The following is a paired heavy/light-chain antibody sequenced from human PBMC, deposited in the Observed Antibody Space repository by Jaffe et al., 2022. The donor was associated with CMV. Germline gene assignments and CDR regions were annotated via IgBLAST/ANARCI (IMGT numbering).Heavy chain of an antibody. CDR3: ARHNLGDYRWIYYFDS. D-gene: IGHD4-17*01. V-gene: IGHV4-59*08. Sequence: QVQLQESGPGLVKPSETLSLTCSVSGVSISGYYWSWIRQSPGKGLEWIGYISYIGTTNYNPSLKSRVTISVDTSKNQFSLKLSSVTAADTAVYYCARHNLGDYRWIYYFDSWGQGALVTVSS. CDR1: GVSISGYY. CDR2: ISYIGTT. J-gene: IGHJ4*02.
Light chain of an antibody. J-gene: IGKJ1*01. CDR1: QNISSW. CDR2: AAS. V-gene: IGKV1-12*01. CDR3: QRANNFPPT. Sequence: DIQMTQSPSSVSASVGDRVTITCRASQNISSWLAWYQQKPRKAPKLLIYAASSLQSGVPSRFSGSGSATDFTLTISSLQPEDFATYYCQRANNFPPTFGQGTKVDVK.